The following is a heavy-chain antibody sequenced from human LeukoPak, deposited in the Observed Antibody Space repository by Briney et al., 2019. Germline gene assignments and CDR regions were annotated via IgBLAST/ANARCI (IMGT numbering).Heavy chain of an antibody. Sequence: SQTLSLTRAISGDSVSSNTAAWNWIRQSPSRGLEWLGRTYYRSKWYDDYAESVKSRITINPDTSKNQFSLQLNSVTPEDTAVYYCARAVKLDFDCWGQGTLVTVSS. J-gene: IGHJ4*02. CDR2: TYYRSKWYD. CDR3: ARAVKLDFDC. V-gene: IGHV6-1*01. CDR1: GDSVSSNTAA. D-gene: IGHD4-23*01.